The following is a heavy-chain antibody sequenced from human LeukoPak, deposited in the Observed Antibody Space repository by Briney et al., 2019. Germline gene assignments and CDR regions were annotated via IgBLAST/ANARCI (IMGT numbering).Heavy chain of an antibody. V-gene: IGHV3-7*02. Sequence: GRSLRLSCAASGFTFSSSWMSWVRHTPGKGLEWVANIKQDGSQIYYMDSMKGRFTISRDNAKNLVYLQMNSLRVDDAAVYYCARGDEAYGESVYWGQGTLVTVSS. CDR3: ARGDEAYGESVY. J-gene: IGHJ4*02. CDR2: IKQDGSQI. CDR1: GFTFSSSW. D-gene: IGHD2-21*02.